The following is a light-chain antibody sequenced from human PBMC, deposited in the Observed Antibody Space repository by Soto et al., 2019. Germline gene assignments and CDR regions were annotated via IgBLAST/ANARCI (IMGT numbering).Light chain of an antibody. J-gene: IGKJ5*01. CDR3: QQVNSYPQT. V-gene: IGKV1-9*01. Sequence: IQLTQSPPSLSASVGDRVPLTCRASQGIGTYLAWYQQKPGKAPKLLIYAAFTLHSGVPARFSGSRSGTDFTLTISSLQPEDFATYYCQQVNSYPQTFGQGTRLEIK. CDR1: QGIGTY. CDR2: AAF.